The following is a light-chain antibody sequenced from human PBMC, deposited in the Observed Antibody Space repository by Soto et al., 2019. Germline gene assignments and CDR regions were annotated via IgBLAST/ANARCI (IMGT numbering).Light chain of an antibody. CDR1: QSIRTN. CDR3: QQYNHWTSIT. J-gene: IGKJ5*01. Sequence: EIVMTQSPATLSVSPGERAILSCSASQSIRTNVAWYQQRPGQAPRLLIYGASTLATDIPARFSGSGSGTEFTLTISSLQSEDFSMYYCQQYNHWTSITFGQGTRLEF. CDR2: GAS. V-gene: IGKV3-15*01.